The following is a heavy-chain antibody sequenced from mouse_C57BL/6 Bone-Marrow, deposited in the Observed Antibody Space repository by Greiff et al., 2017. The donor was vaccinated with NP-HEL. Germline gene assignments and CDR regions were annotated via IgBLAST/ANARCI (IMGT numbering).Heavy chain of an antibody. V-gene: IGHV1-42*01. D-gene: IGHD1-1*01. Sequence: VQLQQSGPELVKPGASVKISCKASGYSFTGYYMNWVKQSPEKSLEWIGEINPSTGGTTYNQKFKAKATLTVDKSSSTAYMQLKSLTSEDSAVYYCASPHYYGSSPNYYAMDYWGQGTSVTVSS. CDR3: ASPHYYGSSPNYYAMDY. J-gene: IGHJ4*01. CDR2: INPSTGGT. CDR1: GYSFTGYY.